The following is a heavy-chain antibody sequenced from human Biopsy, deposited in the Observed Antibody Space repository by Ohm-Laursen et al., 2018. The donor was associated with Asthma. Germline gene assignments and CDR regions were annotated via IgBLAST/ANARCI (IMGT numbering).Heavy chain of an antibody. CDR2: INPNSGGT. CDR1: GYTFIGCH. D-gene: IGHD6-13*01. CDR3: ARGQKSAGDRWFDP. Sequence: SSVKVSCKASGYTFIGCHIHWMRQAPGQGLEWMGRINPNSGGTNYAQKLQGRVTMTRDTSISTAYMEVSRLRSDDTAVYYCARGQKSAGDRWFDPWGQGTLVTVSS. V-gene: IGHV1-2*06. J-gene: IGHJ5*02.